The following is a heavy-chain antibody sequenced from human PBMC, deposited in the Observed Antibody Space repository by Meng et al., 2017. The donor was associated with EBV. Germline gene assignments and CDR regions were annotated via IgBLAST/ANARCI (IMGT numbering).Heavy chain of an antibody. D-gene: IGHD6-6*01. J-gene: IGHJ4*02. CDR3: AHIIAARPFDY. CDR2: IYWDDDK. V-gene: IGHV2-5*02. CDR1: GFSLSIRGVG. Sequence: ITLKGSGPTLVNPTQTLPPTCTFPGFSLSIRGVGVGWIRQPPGKALEWLALIYWDDDKRYSPSLKSRLTITKDTSKNQVVLTMTNMDPVDAATYYCAHIIAARPFDYWGQGTLVTVSS.